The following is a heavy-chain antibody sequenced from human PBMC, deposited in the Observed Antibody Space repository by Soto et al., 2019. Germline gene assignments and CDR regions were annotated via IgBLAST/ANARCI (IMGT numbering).Heavy chain of an antibody. CDR3: AKDQRYSSSWYPGDSYYYGMDV. CDR1: GFTFSSYG. J-gene: IGHJ6*02. Sequence: QVQLVESGGGVVQPGRSLRLSCAASGFTFSSYGMHWVRQAPGKGLEWVAVISYGGRNNYYADSVKGLFTISRDNSKNTLYLKMNSQRAEDTAVYYCAKDQRYSSSWYPGDSYYYGMDVWGQGTTVTVSS. CDR2: ISYGGRNN. V-gene: IGHV3-30*18. D-gene: IGHD6-13*01.